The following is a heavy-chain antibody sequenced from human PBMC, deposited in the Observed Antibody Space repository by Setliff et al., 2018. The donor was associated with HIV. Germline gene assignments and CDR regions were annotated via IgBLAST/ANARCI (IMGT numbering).Heavy chain of an antibody. D-gene: IGHD6-6*01. CDR1: GFTFSGYG. CDR3: SINSPLSS. V-gene: IGHV3-15*01. Sequence: PGGSLRLSCAASGFTFSGYGMYWVRQAPGRGLEWVGRIKNRPAGGTTEYAAPVKGRFTISRDDSKNMAYLQMNSLKIEDTALYFCSINSPLSSWGQGTLVTVSS. CDR2: IKNRPAGGTT. J-gene: IGHJ4*02.